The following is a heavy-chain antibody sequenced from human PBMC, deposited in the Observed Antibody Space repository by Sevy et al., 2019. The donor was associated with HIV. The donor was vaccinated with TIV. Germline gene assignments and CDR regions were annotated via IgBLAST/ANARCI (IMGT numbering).Heavy chain of an antibody. CDR2: IRRKAFGGTT. Sequence: GGCLRLSCIASGFIYGDYAMNWVRQAPGKGLEWVGFIRRKAFGGTTQYAASLKGRFTISRDDSTSIAYLQMNSLKTEDTAVYYCTRGGSMTILSPWDYWGQGTLVTVSS. D-gene: IGHD3-3*01. V-gene: IGHV3-49*04. J-gene: IGHJ4*02. CDR1: GFIYGDYA. CDR3: TRGGSMTILSPWDY.